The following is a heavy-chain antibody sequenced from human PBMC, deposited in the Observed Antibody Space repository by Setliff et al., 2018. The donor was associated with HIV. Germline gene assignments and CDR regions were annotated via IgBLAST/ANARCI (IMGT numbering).Heavy chain of an antibody. J-gene: IGHJ4*02. V-gene: IGHV4-38-2*02. CDR2: IYHTGSS. Sequence: PSETLSLTCDVSGFSISSLYYGGWIRQSPGKGLEGIGNIYHTGSSYYNPSLNDRATISLDTSKNQFSLTLSSVTAADTAVYYCARDGFWSGYIDYWGQGPLVTVSS. D-gene: IGHD3-3*01. CDR1: GFSISSLYY. CDR3: ARDGFWSGYIDY.